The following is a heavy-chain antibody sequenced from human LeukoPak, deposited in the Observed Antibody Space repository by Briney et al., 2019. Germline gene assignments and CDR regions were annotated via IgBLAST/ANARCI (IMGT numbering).Heavy chain of an antibody. CDR1: GGSLSNYY. V-gene: IGHV4-34*01. D-gene: IGHD3-10*01. CDR2: INHSGST. CDR3: ARGPASGSDFAWFDP. Sequence: PSETLSLTCAVYGGSLSNYYRSWIRQPLGKGLEWIGEINHSGSTKFNPSLKSRVTILVAMSKSQFSLELRSVTAADTAVYYCARGPASGSDFAWFDPWGQGTLVTVSS. J-gene: IGHJ5*02.